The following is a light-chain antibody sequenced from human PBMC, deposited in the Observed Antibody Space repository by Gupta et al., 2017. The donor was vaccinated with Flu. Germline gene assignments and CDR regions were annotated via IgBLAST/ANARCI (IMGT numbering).Light chain of an antibody. CDR3: QQYYGPPLS. CDR2: WAS. J-gene: IGKJ4*01. CDR1: QSVFYTFDNKNY. V-gene: IGKV4-1*01. Sequence: DIVITPSPDSPGVSLGAWTTISCKSSQSVFYTFDNKNYLSWYQQKPGQPPKLLINWASTREPGVPDRFSGSGSGTDFTLTITSLQAADAAVYYCQQYYGPPLSFGGGTKVEIK.